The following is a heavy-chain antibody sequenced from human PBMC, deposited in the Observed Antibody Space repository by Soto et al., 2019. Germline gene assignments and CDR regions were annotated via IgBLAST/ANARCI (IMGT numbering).Heavy chain of an antibody. V-gene: IGHV1-18*01. CDR2: ISAYNGNT. Sequence: ASVKVSCKASGYTFTSYGISWVRQAPGQGLEWMGWISAYNGNTNYAQKLQGRVTMTTDTSTSTAYMELRSLRSDDTAVYYCARDRGYYDILTGYPAVAFDIWGQGTMVTVSS. D-gene: IGHD3-9*01. CDR1: GYTFTSYG. CDR3: ARDRGYYDILTGYPAVAFDI. J-gene: IGHJ3*02.